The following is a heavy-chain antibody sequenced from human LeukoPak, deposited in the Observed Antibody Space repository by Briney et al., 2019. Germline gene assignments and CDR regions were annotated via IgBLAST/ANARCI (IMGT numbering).Heavy chain of an antibody. D-gene: IGHD3-22*01. J-gene: IGHJ4*02. CDR3: VTYYFDSSGPKKNY. Sequence: SETLSLTCAVSGGSISSSNWWSWVRQPPGKGLEWIGEIYHSGSTNYNPSLKSRVTISVDKSKNQFSLKLSSVTAADTAVYYCVTYYFDSSGPKKNYWGQGTLVTVSS. CDR1: GGSISSSNW. V-gene: IGHV4-4*02. CDR2: IYHSGST.